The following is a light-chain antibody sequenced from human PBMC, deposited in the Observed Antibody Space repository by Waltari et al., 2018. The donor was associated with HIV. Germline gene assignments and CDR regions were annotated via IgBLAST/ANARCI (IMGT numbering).Light chain of an antibody. CDR2: EAS. V-gene: IGKV3-11*01. CDR3: QQRSIWPPLT. J-gene: IGKJ4*01. CDR1: QSVRRD. Sequence: EIVLTQSPATLSLSPGERATLSCRASQSVRRDLAWYQHKPGQAPRLLIYEASNRATGIPARFSGSGSGTDFTRTISSLEPEDFAVYYCQQRSIWPPLTFGGGTKVEIK.